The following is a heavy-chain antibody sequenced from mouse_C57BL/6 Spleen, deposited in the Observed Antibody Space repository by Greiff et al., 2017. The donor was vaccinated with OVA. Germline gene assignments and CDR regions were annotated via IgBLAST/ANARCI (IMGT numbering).Heavy chain of an antibody. Sequence: VQLQQSGAELVRPGASVKLSCTASGYNIKDDYMHWVKQRPEQGLEWIGWIDPENGDTEYASKFQGKATITADTSSNTAYLQLSSLTSEDTAVYYGTTGEDYLDYWGQGTTLTVSS. CDR3: TTGEDYLDY. J-gene: IGHJ2*01. V-gene: IGHV14-4*01. CDR1: GYNIKDDY. CDR2: IDPENGDT.